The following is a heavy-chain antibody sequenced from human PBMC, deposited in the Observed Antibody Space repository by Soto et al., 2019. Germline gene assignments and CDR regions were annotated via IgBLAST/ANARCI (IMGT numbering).Heavy chain of an antibody. CDR2: VHNSGSS. CDR3: ARHPGGYCSGGSCYHTYYYYMDV. CDR1: GDSITSNY. V-gene: IGHV4-59*08. D-gene: IGHD2-15*01. Sequence: PSETLSLTCTVPGDSITSNYWSWIRQSPGKGLEWMGYVHNSGSSYYNPSLGSRVTISLDTAKNQFSLRLTSVTAADTAVYYCARHPGGYCSGGSCYHTYYYYMDVRGKGTTVTVSS. J-gene: IGHJ6*03.